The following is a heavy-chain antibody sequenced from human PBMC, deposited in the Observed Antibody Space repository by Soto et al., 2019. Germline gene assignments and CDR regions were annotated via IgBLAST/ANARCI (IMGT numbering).Heavy chain of an antibody. J-gene: IGHJ6*02. Sequence: QVTLKESDPVLVKPTETLTLTCTVSGFSLSIPSMGVSWIRQPPGKALEWLAHIFSNDEKSYSTSLKSRLTISKDTSKSQVVLTMTNMDPVDTATYYCARALDKAAAQRIYVMDVMGQGTTVTVSS. CDR1: GFSLSIPSMG. CDR2: IFSNDEK. D-gene: IGHD2-15*01. CDR3: ARALDKAAAQRIYVMDV. V-gene: IGHV2-26*01.